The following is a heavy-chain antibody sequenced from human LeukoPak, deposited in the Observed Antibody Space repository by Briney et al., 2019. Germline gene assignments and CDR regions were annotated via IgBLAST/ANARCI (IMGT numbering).Heavy chain of an antibody. CDR3: ASPSPGGAAAGLFDY. D-gene: IGHD6-13*01. V-gene: IGHV3-23*01. J-gene: IGHJ4*02. CDR2: IRGSGGST. Sequence: GGSRRLSCAASGFTFSSYAMSWVRQAPGKGLEWVSAIRGSGGSTYYADSVKGRFTISRDSSKNTLYLQMNSLRPDDTAMYYCASPSPGGAAAGLFDYWGQGTLVTVSS. CDR1: GFTFSSYA.